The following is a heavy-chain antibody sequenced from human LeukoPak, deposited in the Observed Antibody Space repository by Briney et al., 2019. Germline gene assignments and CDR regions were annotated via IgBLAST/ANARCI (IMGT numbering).Heavy chain of an antibody. Sequence: QSGGSLRLSCAASGFTFSNYGMHWVRQAPGKGLEWVAVIWYDGSNKYYADSVKGRFTISRDNSKNTLYLQMNSLRAEDTAVYYCARDDTAMAVFDYWGQGTLVTVSS. CDR2: IWYDGSNK. CDR1: GFTFSNYG. D-gene: IGHD5-18*01. CDR3: ARDDTAMAVFDY. J-gene: IGHJ4*02. V-gene: IGHV3-33*01.